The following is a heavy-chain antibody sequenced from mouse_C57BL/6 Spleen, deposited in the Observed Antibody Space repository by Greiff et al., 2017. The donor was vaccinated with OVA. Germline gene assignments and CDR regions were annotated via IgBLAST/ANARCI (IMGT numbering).Heavy chain of an antibody. Sequence: QVTLKESGPGILQPSQTLSLTCSFSGFSLSTFGMGVGWIRQPSGKGLEWLAHICWDDDKYYNPSLKSRLTISKDTSKNQVFLKIANVYTADTTTYYCARMTLHCYGSSYAYWYFDVWGTGTTVTVSS. CDR2: ICWDDDK. D-gene: IGHD1-1*01. V-gene: IGHV8-8*01. CDR3: ARMTLHCYGSSYAYWYFDV. J-gene: IGHJ1*03. CDR1: GFSLSTFGMG.